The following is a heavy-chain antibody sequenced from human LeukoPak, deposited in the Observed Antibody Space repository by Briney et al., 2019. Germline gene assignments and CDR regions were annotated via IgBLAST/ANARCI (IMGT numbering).Heavy chain of an antibody. CDR2: INPSGGST. CDR3: ARASGYGDYGHAFHI. V-gene: IGHV1-46*01. J-gene: IGHJ3*02. D-gene: IGHD4-17*01. Sequence: ASVKVSCKASGYTFTSYYMRWVRQAPGQGLEWMGIINPSGGSTSYAQKFQGRVTMTRDTSTSTVYMELSSLRSEDTAVYYCARASGYGDYGHAFHIWGQGTMVTVSS. CDR1: GYTFTSYY.